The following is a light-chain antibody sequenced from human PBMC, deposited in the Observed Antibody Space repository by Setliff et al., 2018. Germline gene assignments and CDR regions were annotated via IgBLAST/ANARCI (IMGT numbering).Light chain of an antibody. CDR1: RSNIGAGHD. CDR2: HNN. J-gene: IGLJ2*01. Sequence: QSVLTQPPSVSGAPGQRVSISCSGGRSNIGAGHDVHWYYHLAGTAPKLLIYHNNNRASGIPDRFSGSKSGTSASLAIAELQAEDEADYYCQSYDNTLGVSIFGGGTKLTVL. CDR3: QSYDNTLGVSI. V-gene: IGLV1-40*01.